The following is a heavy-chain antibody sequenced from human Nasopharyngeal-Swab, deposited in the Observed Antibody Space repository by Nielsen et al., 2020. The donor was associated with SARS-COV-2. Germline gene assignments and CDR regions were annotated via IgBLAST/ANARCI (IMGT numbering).Heavy chain of an antibody. CDR3: VRVRTSRSSFDP. CDR1: GGSITSYY. Sequence: SETLSLTCTVSGGSITSYYWSWIRQPPGKGLEWIGSFHYSETTNYNPSLKNRITMSVDTSKNQFSLSLSSVTAADTAMYYCVRVRTSRSSFDPWGQGTLVTVSS. CDR2: FHYSETT. V-gene: IGHV4-59*01. J-gene: IGHJ5*02.